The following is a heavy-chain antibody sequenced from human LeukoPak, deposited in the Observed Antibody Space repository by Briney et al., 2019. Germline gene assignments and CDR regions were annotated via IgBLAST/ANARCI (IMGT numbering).Heavy chain of an antibody. D-gene: IGHD5-12*01. CDR2: FDPEDGVT. J-gene: IGHJ4*02. CDR3: ATECGYSGYDSCEDY. V-gene: IGHV1-24*01. Sequence: ASVKVSCKVSGYTLTELSMHWVRQAPGKGLEWMGGFDPEDGVTIYAQKFQGRVTMTEDTSTDTAYMELSSLRSEDTAVYYCATECGYSGYDSCEDYWGQGTLVTVSS. CDR1: GYTLTELS.